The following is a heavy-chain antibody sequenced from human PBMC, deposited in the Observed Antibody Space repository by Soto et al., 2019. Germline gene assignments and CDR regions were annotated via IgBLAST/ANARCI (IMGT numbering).Heavy chain of an antibody. CDR3: ARYPWADSGGNFGGYYFDS. J-gene: IGHJ4*02. V-gene: IGHV1-69*06. CDR2: IIPIFGTA. Sequence: QVQRVQSGADVKKPGSSVKVSCKASGGTFSSYAISWVRQAPGQGLEWMGGIIPIFGTANYAQKFQGRVTMTADKSTSTAYMELSSLRSEDTAVYYCARYPWADSGGNFGGYYFDSWGQGTLVTVSS. D-gene: IGHD2-21*02. CDR1: GGTFSSYA.